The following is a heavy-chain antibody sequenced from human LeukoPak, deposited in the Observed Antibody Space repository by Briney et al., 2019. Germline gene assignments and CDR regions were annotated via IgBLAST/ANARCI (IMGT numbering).Heavy chain of an antibody. CDR3: ARDGRGYSGYLPAVYFDY. CDR1: GFTFSTYN. D-gene: IGHD5-12*01. J-gene: IGHJ4*02. Sequence: GGSLRLSCAASGFTFSTYNMNWLRQATGKAVEWVSSISSGGSYIYYADSERGRYTISRHNAKNSLYLQMNSLRAEDTAVYYCARDGRGYSGYLPAVYFDYWGQGTLVTVSS. CDR2: ISSGGSYI. V-gene: IGHV3-21*01.